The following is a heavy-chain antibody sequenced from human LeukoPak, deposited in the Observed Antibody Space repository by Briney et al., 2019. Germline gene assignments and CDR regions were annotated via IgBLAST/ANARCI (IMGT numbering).Heavy chain of an antibody. V-gene: IGHV1-69*05. J-gene: IGHJ4*02. D-gene: IGHD3-22*01. CDR1: GGTFSSYA. Sequence: AAXVKVSCKASGGTFSSYAISWVRQAPGQGLEWTGRIIPIFGTANYAQKFQGRVTITTDESTSTAYMELSSLRSEDTAVYYCARGGPYDSSGDFDYWGQGTLVTVSS. CDR3: ARGGPYDSSGDFDY. CDR2: IIPIFGTA.